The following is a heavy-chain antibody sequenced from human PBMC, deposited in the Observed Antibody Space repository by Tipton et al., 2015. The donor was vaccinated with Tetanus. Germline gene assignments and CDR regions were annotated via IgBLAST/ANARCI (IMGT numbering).Heavy chain of an antibody. CDR3: ACGSGYFDSSYHSPLDF. CDR2: ISNSGST. J-gene: IGHJ4*02. Sequence: LRLSCTVSGGSISSDGAYWSWIRQHPGEGLEWIGYISNSGSTYYNPSLKSRVTISVDTSQKQISLKVNSVTAADTAVYYCACGSGYFDSSYHSPLDFWGRGTLVTVSS. D-gene: IGHD3-22*01. V-gene: IGHV4-31*03. CDR1: GGSISSDGAY.